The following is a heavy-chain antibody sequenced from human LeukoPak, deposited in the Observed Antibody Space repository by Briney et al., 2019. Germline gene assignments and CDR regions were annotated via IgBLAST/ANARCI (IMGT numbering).Heavy chain of an antibody. V-gene: IGHV4-34*01. CDR1: GGSFSGYY. D-gene: IGHD3-16*01. CDR2: INHSGST. CDR3: ARSAYYDYGWGHKDAFDI. J-gene: IGHJ3*02. Sequence: SETLSLTCAVYGGSFSGYYWSWVRQPPGKGLEWIGEINHSGSTNYNPSLKSRVTISVDTSKNQFSLKLSSVTAADTAVYYCARSAYYDYGWGHKDAFDIWGQGTMVTVSS.